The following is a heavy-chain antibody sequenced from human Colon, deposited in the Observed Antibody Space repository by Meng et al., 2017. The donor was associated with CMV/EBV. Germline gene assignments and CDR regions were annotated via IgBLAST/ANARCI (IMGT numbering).Heavy chain of an antibody. V-gene: IGHV3-74*01. J-gene: IGHJ4*02. D-gene: IGHD1-26*01. Sequence: CLVSGLTFSSQYMDWVRQAPGKGLVWVSRINVDGSTKSYADSVRGRFTVSRDNAKNTLYLQMNSLRVDDTAVYYCARGGLTSYYPSWGQGTLVTVSS. CDR1: GLTFSSQY. CDR2: INVDGSTK. CDR3: ARGGLTSYYPS.